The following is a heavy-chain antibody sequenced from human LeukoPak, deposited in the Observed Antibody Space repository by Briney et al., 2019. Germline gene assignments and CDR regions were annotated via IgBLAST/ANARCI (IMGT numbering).Heavy chain of an antibody. CDR1: GFTFSSYA. Sequence: PGGSLRLSCAAPGFTFSSYAMSWVRQAPGKGLGWVSAISGSGGSTYYADSVKGRFTISRDNSKNTLYLQMNSLRAEDTAVYYCAQGGIPNYYYYYMDVWGKGTTVTVSS. D-gene: IGHD2-2*02. J-gene: IGHJ6*03. CDR2: ISGSGGST. CDR3: AQGGIPNYYYYYMDV. V-gene: IGHV3-23*01.